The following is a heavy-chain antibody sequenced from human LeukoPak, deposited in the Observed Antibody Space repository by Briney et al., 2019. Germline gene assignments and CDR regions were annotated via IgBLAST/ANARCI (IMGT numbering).Heavy chain of an antibody. CDR3: AKDRGSSW. V-gene: IGHV3-23*01. CDR1: GFTFSSYG. D-gene: IGHD6-13*01. J-gene: IGHJ4*02. CDR2: ISGSGGNT. Sequence: GGSLRLSCVASGFTFSSYGMSWVRQAPGKGLEWVSGISGSGGNTYYTDSVKGRFTISRDNSKNTLYLQMNSLRAEDTAVYYCAKDRGSSWWGQGTLVTVSS.